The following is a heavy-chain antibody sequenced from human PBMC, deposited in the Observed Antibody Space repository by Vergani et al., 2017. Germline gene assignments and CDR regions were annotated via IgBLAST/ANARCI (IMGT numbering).Heavy chain of an antibody. CDR3: ARRRGGEYCSSTSCYGGRYYYGMDV. CDR2: ISYDGSNK. D-gene: IGHD2-2*01. V-gene: IGHV3-30*03. J-gene: IGHJ6*02. CDR1: GFTFSSYG. Sequence: QVQLVESGGGVVQPGRSLRLSCAASGFTFSSYGMHWVRQAPGKGLEWVAVISYDGSNKYYADSVKGRFTISRDNSKNTLYLQMNSLRAEDTAVYYCARRRGGEYCSSTSCYGGRYYYGMDVWGQGTTVTVSS.